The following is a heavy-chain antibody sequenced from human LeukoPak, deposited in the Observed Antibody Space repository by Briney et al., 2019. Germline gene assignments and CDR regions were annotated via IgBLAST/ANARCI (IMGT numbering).Heavy chain of an antibody. CDR1: GFTFSSYE. CDR2: ISSSGGTI. D-gene: IGHD5-12*01. J-gene: IGHJ4*02. CDR3: ARRGYSGHDSLDS. Sequence: GGSLRLSCAASGFTFSSYEMNWVRQAPGKGLDWVSYISSSGGTIDYADSVKGRFTISRDNAKSSLYLQMSSLRAEDTAVYYCARRGYSGHDSLDSWGQGTLVTVSS. V-gene: IGHV3-48*03.